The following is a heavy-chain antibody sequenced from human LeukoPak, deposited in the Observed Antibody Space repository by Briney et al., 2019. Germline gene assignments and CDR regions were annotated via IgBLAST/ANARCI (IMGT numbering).Heavy chain of an antibody. V-gene: IGHV3-23*01. J-gene: IGHJ4*02. D-gene: IGHD1-26*01. CDR1: GFTFSDYA. CDR2: IGADGHST. CDR3: ARRVGGTPDY. Sequence: GGSLRLSCAAYGFTFSDYAMTWVRQAPGKGLEWVSAIGADGHSTDYANSVKGRFTISRDNSKNTLYLQMNSLSAEDTALYYCARRVGGTPDYWGRGTLVTVSS.